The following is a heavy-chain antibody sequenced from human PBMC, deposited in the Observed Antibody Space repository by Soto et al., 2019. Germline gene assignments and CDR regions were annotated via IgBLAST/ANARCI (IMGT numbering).Heavy chain of an antibody. J-gene: IGHJ4*02. V-gene: IGHV3-15*06. Sequence: GGSLRLSCAASGFTFSNAWMTWVRQAPGKGLEWVGHIKSEADGGTTYYIAPVRGRFTISRDDSKDTLYLQMDSLKTEDTAIYYCSSRKDYYDTSGHDYWGQGALVTVSS. CDR3: SSRKDYYDTSGHDY. CDR1: GFTFSNAW. CDR2: IKSEADGGTT. D-gene: IGHD3-22*01.